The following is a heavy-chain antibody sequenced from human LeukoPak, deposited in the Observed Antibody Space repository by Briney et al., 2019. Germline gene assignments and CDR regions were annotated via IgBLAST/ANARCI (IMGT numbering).Heavy chain of an antibody. J-gene: IGHJ5*02. CDR2: IYWDDDK. CDR3: AHRQGRSALYDLNWFDP. V-gene: IGHV2-5*02. D-gene: IGHD3-16*02. CDR1: GFSLSTSGVG. Sequence: SGPTLVKPTQTLTLTCTFSGFSLSTSGVGVGWIRQPPGKALERLALIYWDDDKRYSPSLKSRLTITKDTSKNQVVLTMTNMDPVDTATYYCAHRQGRSALYDLNWFDPWGQGTLVTVSS.